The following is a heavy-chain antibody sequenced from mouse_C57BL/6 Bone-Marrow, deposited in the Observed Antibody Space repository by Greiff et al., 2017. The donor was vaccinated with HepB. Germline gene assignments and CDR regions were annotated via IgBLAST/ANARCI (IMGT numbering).Heavy chain of an antibody. CDR3: AISIYAGYCLFAY. Sequence: QVQLQQSGAELVKPGASVKLSCKASGYTFTSYWMHWVKQRPGQGLEWIGMIHPNSGSTNYNEKFKSKATLTVDKSSSTAYMQLSSLTSEDSAVYYCAISIYAGYCLFAYWGQGTLVTVSA. CDR1: GYTFTSYW. CDR2: IHPNSGST. J-gene: IGHJ3*01. D-gene: IGHD2-3*01. V-gene: IGHV1-64*01.